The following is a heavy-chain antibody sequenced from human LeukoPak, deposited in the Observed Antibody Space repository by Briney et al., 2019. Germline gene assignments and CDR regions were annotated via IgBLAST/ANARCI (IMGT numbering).Heavy chain of an antibody. D-gene: IGHD6-19*01. CDR3: AKGATGYSSGWYFVNY. V-gene: IGHV4-59*01. CDR1: GGSISSYY. CDR2: IYYSGST. J-gene: IGHJ4*02. Sequence: PSETLSLTCTVSGGSISSYYWSWIRQPPGKGLEWIGYIYYSGSTNYNPSLKSRVTIPVDTSKNQFSLKLSSVTAEDTALYYCAKGATGYSSGWYFVNYWGQGTLVTVSS.